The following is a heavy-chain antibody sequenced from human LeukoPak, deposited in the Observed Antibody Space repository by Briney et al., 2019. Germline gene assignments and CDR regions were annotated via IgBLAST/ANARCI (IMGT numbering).Heavy chain of an antibody. D-gene: IGHD3-10*01. V-gene: IGHV3-21*01. CDR3: ARVIRDASGFPVDY. J-gene: IGHJ4*02. Sequence: GGSLRLSCAASGFTFSSYSMNWVRQAPGKGLEWVSSISSGSTYIYYADSVKGRFTISRDNAKNSLYLQMNSLRAEDTAVYYCARVIRDASGFPVDYWGQGTLVTVSS. CDR2: ISSGSTYI. CDR1: GFTFSSYS.